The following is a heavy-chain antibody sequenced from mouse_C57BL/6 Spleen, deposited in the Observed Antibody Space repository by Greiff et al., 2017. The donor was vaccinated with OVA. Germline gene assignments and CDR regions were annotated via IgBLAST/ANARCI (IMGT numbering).Heavy chain of an antibody. CDR2: ISYDGSN. Sequence: ESGPGLVKPSQSLSLTCSVTGYSITSGYYWNWIRQFPGNKLEWMGYISYDGSNNYNPSLKNRISITRDTSKNQFFLKLNSVTTEDTATYYCASPSYYSNYGAMDYWGQGTSVTVSS. CDR1: GYSITSGYY. J-gene: IGHJ4*01. CDR3: ASPSYYSNYGAMDY. D-gene: IGHD2-5*01. V-gene: IGHV3-6*01.